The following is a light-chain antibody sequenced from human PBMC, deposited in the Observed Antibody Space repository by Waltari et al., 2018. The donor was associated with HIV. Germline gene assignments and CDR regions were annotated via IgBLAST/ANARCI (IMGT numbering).Light chain of an antibody. CDR1: ILPSQA. CDR2: KES. Sequence: SSELTQPPSVSVSPGQTAKITSSGDILPSQAVYWYQQKPGQAPVFIIKKESERPSGIPERFSGSTSGTIVTLTITGVQTEDEADYYCQSADSSGTSVEFGGGTKLTVL. J-gene: IGLJ2*01. V-gene: IGLV3-25*03. CDR3: QSADSSGTSVE.